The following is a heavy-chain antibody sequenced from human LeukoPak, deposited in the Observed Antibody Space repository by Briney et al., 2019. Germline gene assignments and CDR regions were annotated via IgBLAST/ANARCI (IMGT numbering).Heavy chain of an antibody. CDR2: IIPIFGTA. J-gene: IGHJ6*02. D-gene: IGHD2-21*02. CDR3: ARAVVVTATTNYYYYGMDV. Sequence: ASVKVSCKASGGTFISYAINWVRQAPGQGLEWMGGIIPIFGTANYAQKFQGRVTTTADESTSTAYMELSSLRSEDTAVYYCARAVVVTATTNYYYYGMDVWGQGTTVTVSS. CDR1: GGTFISYA. V-gene: IGHV1-69*13.